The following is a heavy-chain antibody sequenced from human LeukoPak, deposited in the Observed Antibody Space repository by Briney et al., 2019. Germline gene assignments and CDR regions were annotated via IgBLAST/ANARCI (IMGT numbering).Heavy chain of an antibody. CDR3: ARPLDDYVWGSYRSPFDY. CDR1: RYTFTNYA. CDR2: INGGNGNT. Sequence: GASVKVSCKAPRYTFTNYAMHWVRQAPGQRLEWMGWINGGNGNTKYSQKFQGRVTIIRDTSASTVYMELSSLRAEDTAVYYCARPLDDYVWGSYRSPFDYWGQGTLVTVSS. D-gene: IGHD3-16*02. J-gene: IGHJ4*02. V-gene: IGHV1-3*01.